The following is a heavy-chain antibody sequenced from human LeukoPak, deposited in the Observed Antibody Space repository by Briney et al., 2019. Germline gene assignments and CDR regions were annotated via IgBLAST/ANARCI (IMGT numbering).Heavy chain of an antibody. CDR3: ARDPLVYDYVSPHY. Sequence: GGSLRLSCAASGFTFSSYEMNWVRQAPGKGLEWVSYISSSGSTIYYADSVKGRFTISRDNAKNSLYLQMNSLRAEDTAVYYCARDPLVYDYVSPHYWGQGTLVTVSS. D-gene: IGHD3-16*01. CDR2: ISSSGSTI. V-gene: IGHV3-48*03. J-gene: IGHJ4*02. CDR1: GFTFSSYE.